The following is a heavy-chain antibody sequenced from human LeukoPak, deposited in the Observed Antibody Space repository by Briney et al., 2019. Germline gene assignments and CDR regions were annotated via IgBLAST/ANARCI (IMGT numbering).Heavy chain of an antibody. D-gene: IGHD2/OR15-2a*01. CDR3: ARDLEYYFDY. V-gene: IGHV3-23*01. J-gene: IGHJ4*02. CDR2: ISGSATGSVTT. Sequence: GGSLRLSCAASGFTFSTYAMNWVRQAPGKGLEWVSAISGSATGSVTTYYTDSVKGRFTIYRDNSKNTLYLQMNSLRAEDTAVYYCARDLEYYFDYWGQGTLVTVSS. CDR1: GFTFSTYA.